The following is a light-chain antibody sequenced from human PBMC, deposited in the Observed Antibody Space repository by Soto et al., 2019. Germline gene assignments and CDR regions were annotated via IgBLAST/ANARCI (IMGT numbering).Light chain of an antibody. CDR1: QSSSSY. CDR2: DAS. Sequence: DIHMTQSPSSLSASVGDGVTITCRASQSSSSYLNWYQQKPGKAPRLLIYDASRLHSGVPSRFSGSGSGTDFTLTISDLQPEDCATYFCQQSYSVPFTFGPGTTVEIK. V-gene: IGKV1-39*01. J-gene: IGKJ3*01. CDR3: QQSYSVPFT.